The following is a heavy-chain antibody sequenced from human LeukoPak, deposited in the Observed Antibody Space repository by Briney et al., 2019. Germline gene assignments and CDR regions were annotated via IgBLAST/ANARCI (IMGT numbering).Heavy chain of an antibody. D-gene: IGHD6-19*01. CDR2: VDPEDGET. CDR1: GYTFTDYY. Sequence: ATAKISCKVSGYTFTDYYMHWVQQAPGKGLEWMGLVDPEDGETIYAEKFQGRVTITADTSTDTAYMGLSSLRSEDTAVYYCATGPAVAGTWAHLQPYTINWGQGTLVTVSS. V-gene: IGHV1-69-2*01. J-gene: IGHJ4*02. CDR3: ATGPAVAGTWAHLQPYTIN.